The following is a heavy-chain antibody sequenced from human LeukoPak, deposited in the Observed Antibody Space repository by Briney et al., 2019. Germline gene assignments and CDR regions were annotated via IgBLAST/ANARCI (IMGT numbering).Heavy chain of an antibody. V-gene: IGHV3-23*01. J-gene: IGHJ4*02. CDR2: ISGYGDYT. D-gene: IGHD3-10*01. CDR1: GFTFSTYA. CDR3: ATDYSGSGTYKLDPLDH. Sequence: GGSLRLSCAASGFTFSTYAMSWVRQAPGKGLEWVSAISGYGDYTYYADSVKGRFTISRDNPKNTLYLQTSSLRAEDTAVYYCATDYSGSGTYKLDPLDHWGQGTLVTVSS.